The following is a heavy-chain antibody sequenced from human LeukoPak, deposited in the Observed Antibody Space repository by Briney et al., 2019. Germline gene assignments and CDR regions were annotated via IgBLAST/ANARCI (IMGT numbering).Heavy chain of an antibody. D-gene: IGHD3-3*01. CDR2: IIPILGIA. J-gene: IGHJ5*02. Sequence: SVKVSCKASGGTFSSYAISWVRQAPGQGLEWMGRIIPILGIANYAQKFQGRVTITADKSTSTAYMELSSLRSEDTAVYYCARSLYDFWSGYYTPKYNWFDPWGQGTLVTVSS. V-gene: IGHV1-69*04. CDR1: GGTFSSYA. CDR3: ARSLYDFWSGYYTPKYNWFDP.